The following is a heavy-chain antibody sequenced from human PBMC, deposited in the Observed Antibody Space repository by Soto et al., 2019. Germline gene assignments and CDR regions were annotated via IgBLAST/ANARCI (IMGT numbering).Heavy chain of an antibody. Sequence: SVKVSCKASGGTFSSYTISWVRQAPGQGLEWMGRIIPILGIANYAQKFQGRVTITADKSTSTAYMELSSLSSVTAVDTAVYHCVSIVGTEAFGPIDHWGQGTLVTVSS. CDR3: VSIVGTEAFGPIDH. CDR2: IIPILGIA. J-gene: IGHJ4*02. CDR1: GGTFSSYT. D-gene: IGHD1-26*01. V-gene: IGHV1-69*02.